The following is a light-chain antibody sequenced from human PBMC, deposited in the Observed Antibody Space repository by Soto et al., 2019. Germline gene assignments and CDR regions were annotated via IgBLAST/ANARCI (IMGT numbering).Light chain of an antibody. CDR3: QHYNDWPPWT. V-gene: IGKV3-15*01. Sequence: ELVMTQSPATLSVSPGERATLSCRASQSVGSSLAWYQQTPGQAPRLLIYGASARATDIPARSSGSGSGTEFTLTISSLQSEDFAVYYCQHYNDWPPWTFGQGTKVDIK. CDR1: QSVGSS. CDR2: GAS. J-gene: IGKJ1*01.